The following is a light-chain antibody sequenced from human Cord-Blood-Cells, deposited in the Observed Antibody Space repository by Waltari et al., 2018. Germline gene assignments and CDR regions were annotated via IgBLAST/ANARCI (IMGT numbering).Light chain of an antibody. CDR3: QQYDNLPYT. CDR2: DAS. V-gene: IGKV1-33*01. J-gene: IGKJ2*01. CDR1: QDISNY. Sequence: DIQMTHSLSSFSPSVGDRFPITCQASQDISNYLNWDQQKPGKAPKLLIYDASNLETGVPSRFSGSGSGTDFTFTISSLQPEDIATYYCQQYDNLPYTFGQGTKLEIK.